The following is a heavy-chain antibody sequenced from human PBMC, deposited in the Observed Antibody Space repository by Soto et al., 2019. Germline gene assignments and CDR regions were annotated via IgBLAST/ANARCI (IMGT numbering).Heavy chain of an antibody. CDR1: GFTFSGYA. Sequence: GGSLRLSCAASGFTFSGYAMGWVRQAPGKGLEWVSTISGTGSSTYYADSVKGRFTISRDNSKNTLYLQMNSLRVEDTAVYFCAKGGRPPREPFMDVWGQATTVTVSS. D-gene: IGHD1-1*01. CDR3: AKGGRPPREPFMDV. J-gene: IGHJ6*02. V-gene: IGHV3-23*01. CDR2: ISGTGSST.